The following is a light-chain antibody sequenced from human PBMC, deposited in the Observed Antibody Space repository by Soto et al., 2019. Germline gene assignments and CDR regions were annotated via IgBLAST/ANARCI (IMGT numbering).Light chain of an antibody. J-gene: IGKJ1*01. CDR1: QTISWR. CDR3: QHYKMYYPWT. Sequence: DTHMTQSPSTLSASVGYRSTITCRASQTISWRLAWYQQKPVKAPNLLXYDASTLERGVPSRFSGSGSGTEFTLTISSLQHDDFANHYCQHYKMYYPWTFGQGTKVDIK. V-gene: IGKV1-5*01. CDR2: DAS.